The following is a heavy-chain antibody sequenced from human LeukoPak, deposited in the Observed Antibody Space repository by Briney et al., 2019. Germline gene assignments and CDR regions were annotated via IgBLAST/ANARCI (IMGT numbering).Heavy chain of an antibody. J-gene: IGHJ4*02. D-gene: IGHD1-26*01. CDR1: GFTFSRYG. V-gene: IGHV3-33*01. CDR2: IWYDGSSQ. CDR3: ARDDRGSYSTNAIDY. Sequence: GRSLRLSCAASGFTFSRYGMNWVRQAPGKGLEWVAVIWYDGSSQYYADTVKGRFTISRDNSNNTLFLQMNSLRAEDTAEYYCARDDRGSYSTNAIDYWGQGTLVTVSS.